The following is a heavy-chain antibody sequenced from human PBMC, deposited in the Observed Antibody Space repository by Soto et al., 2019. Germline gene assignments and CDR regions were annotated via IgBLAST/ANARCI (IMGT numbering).Heavy chain of an antibody. Sequence: QVQLMQSGAEVKKPGASVKVSCKASGDTFTDYYIHWVRQAPGQGLEWMGTVNPSGGDTTYAQHFPGRVTMTRDTSTSTLYMELTSLTSDHTAIYYCARGGHVVVVTAALDYWGQGTLVTVSS. J-gene: IGHJ4*02. CDR1: GDTFTDYY. CDR3: ARGGHVVVVTAALDY. CDR2: VNPSGGDT. V-gene: IGHV1-46*01. D-gene: IGHD2-21*02.